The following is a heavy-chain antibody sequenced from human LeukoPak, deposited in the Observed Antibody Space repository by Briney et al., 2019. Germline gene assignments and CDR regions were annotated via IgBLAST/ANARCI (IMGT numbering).Heavy chain of an antibody. CDR2: IYYSGST. CDR1: GGSISSYY. V-gene: IGHV4-59*01. CDR3: AEDGWHSGISPYYFDY. Sequence: SETLSLTCTVSGGSISSYYWSWIRQPPGKGMEWIGFIYYSGSTNYNPSLKSRVTISVDTSKNQFSLRLSSVTAADTAVYYCAEDGWHSGISPYYFDYWGQGTLVTVSS. D-gene: IGHD5-12*01. J-gene: IGHJ4*02.